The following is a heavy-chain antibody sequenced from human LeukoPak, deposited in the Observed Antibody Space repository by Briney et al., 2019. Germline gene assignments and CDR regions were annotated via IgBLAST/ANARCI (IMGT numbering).Heavy chain of an antibody. CDR2: IYRAGPT. D-gene: IGHD2-15*01. Sequence: GGSLRLSCAASGLTVSTNYMSWVRQAPGKGLNWVSVIYRAGPTYYADSVKGRFTISRDNSKNTLYLQMNSLRVEDTAVYYCARVSPRPGYSLTSFDIWGQGTMVTVSS. CDR1: GLTVSTNY. CDR3: ARVSPRPGYSLTSFDI. V-gene: IGHV3-53*01. J-gene: IGHJ3*02.